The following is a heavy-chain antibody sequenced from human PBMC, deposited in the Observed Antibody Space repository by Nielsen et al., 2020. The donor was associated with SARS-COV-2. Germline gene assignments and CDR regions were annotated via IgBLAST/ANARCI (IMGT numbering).Heavy chain of an antibody. CDR3: ARENWVEQWLVLDYYYGMDV. D-gene: IGHD6-19*01. V-gene: IGHV3-21*01. J-gene: IGHJ6*02. CDR2: ISRDSGET. Sequence: VRQAPGKGLEWVSSISRDSGETYYAGSVKGRFTTSRDNAKDSLYLQMNSLRAEDTAVYYCARENWVEQWLVLDYYYGMDVWGQGTTVTVSS.